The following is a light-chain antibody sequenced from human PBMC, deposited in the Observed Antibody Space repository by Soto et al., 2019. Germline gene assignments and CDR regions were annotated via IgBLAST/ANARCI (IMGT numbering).Light chain of an antibody. J-gene: IGKJ4*01. CDR1: QSINSA. Sequence: EIEMTQSPATLSVSPGERATLSCRASQSINSALDWYQQKPGQSPRLLIYGASTRATGIPTRFSGSRSGKVFTLTISSLQSEDSAVYHCQHYNKWPPWLTFGGGTKLEIK. CDR2: GAS. CDR3: QHYNKWPPWLT. V-gene: IGKV3-15*01.